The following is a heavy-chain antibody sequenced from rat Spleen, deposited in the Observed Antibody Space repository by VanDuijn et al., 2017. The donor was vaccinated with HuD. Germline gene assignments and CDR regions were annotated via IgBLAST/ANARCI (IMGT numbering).Heavy chain of an antibody. J-gene: IGHJ3*01. CDR1: GFTFSNYG. CDR2: IGPNGGNT. V-gene: IGHV5-19*01. Sequence: EVQLVESGGGLVQPGRSLKLSCAASGFTFSNYGMHWIRQAPTKGLEWVASIGPNGGNTNYRDSVKGRFTISRDDVKNILFLQMDSLRSEDTATYSCATRGFEHYDGTDYYGWFACWGQGTLVTVSS. CDR3: ATRGFEHYDGTDYYGWFAC. D-gene: IGHD1-12*02.